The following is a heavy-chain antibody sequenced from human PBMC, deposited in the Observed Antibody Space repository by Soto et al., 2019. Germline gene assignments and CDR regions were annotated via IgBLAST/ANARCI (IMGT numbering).Heavy chain of an antibody. CDR3: ESDTGIRAFWSGYFGWLDV. Sequence: SLRLSCAASGFTFISYSMNLVRQAPGNGLELVSYISISSSTIYYAYSQKGRFTISRNKAKNSLYLQMNRMRAGDKAVYYCESDTGIRAFWSGYFGWLDVWGKGTMVTVSS. J-gene: IGHJ6*04. CDR1: GFTFISYS. CDR2: ISISSSTI. D-gene: IGHD3-3*01. V-gene: IGHV3-48*01.